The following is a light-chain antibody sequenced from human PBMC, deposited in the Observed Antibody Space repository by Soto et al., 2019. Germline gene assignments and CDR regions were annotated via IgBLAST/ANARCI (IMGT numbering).Light chain of an antibody. Sequence: QSALTQPPSVSGAPGQRVTLSCTGSSSNIGAGYDVHWYQQLPGTAPKLLIYDSRNRPSGVPDRFSGSKSGASASLAITGLQAEDEGDYYCQSYDNSLRVVFGGGTKLAVL. CDR1: SSNIGAGYD. V-gene: IGLV1-40*01. CDR3: QSYDNSLRVV. J-gene: IGLJ2*01. CDR2: DSR.